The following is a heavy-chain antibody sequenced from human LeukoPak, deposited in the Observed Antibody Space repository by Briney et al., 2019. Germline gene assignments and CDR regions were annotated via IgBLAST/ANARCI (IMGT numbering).Heavy chain of an antibody. J-gene: IGHJ6*02. D-gene: IGHD3-10*01. V-gene: IGHV1-8*01. CDR3: AREFTMVRGVMSRPYGMDV. Sequence: GASVKVSCKASGYTFTSYDINWVRQATGQGLEWMGWMNPNSGNTGYAQKFQGRVTMTRNTSISTAYMELSSLRSEDTAVYYCAREFTMVRGVMSRPYGMDVWGQGATVTVSS. CDR2: MNPNSGNT. CDR1: GYTFTSYD.